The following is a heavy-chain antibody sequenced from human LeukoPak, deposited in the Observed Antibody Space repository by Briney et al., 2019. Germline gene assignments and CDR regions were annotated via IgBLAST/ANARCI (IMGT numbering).Heavy chain of an antibody. CDR2: IRNDGDVI. D-gene: IGHD5-18*01. CDR1: GFTFTSFG. CDR3: AKENTGGYSYGAFDY. J-gene: IGHJ4*02. Sequence: GGSLRLSCAASGFTFTSFGMHWVRQAPGKGLEWVAFIRNDGDVIYYAESVKGRFTISRDNSKNTLYLQMNSLRAEDTAVYYCAKENTGGYSYGAFDYWGQGTLVTVSS. V-gene: IGHV3-30*02.